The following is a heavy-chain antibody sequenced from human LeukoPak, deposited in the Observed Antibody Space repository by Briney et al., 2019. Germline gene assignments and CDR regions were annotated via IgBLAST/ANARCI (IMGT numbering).Heavy chain of an antibody. CDR3: ARKPDLDY. CDR2: ISNSGSTI. J-gene: IGHJ4*02. V-gene: IGHV3-48*03. CDR1: GFSFSSYK. Sequence: PGGSLRLSCAASGFSFSSYKMNWVRRAPGKGLKWVSYISNSGSTIYYPDSVSGRITISGANAKNSPFLQMYNLTAETPAVYYCARKPDLDYWGQGTLVTVSS.